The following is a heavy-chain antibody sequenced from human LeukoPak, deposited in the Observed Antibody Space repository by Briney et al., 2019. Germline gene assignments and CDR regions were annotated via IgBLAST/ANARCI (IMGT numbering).Heavy chain of an antibody. CDR1: GYTFTSYD. Sequence: ASVKVSCKASGYTFTSYDINWVRQATGQGLEWMGWMNPNSGNTGYAQKFQGRVTITRDTSISTAYMELSNLRSEDTAVYYCARRSDYYDSSAYVYWGQGNLGTVSS. CDR3: ARRSDYYDSSAYVY. V-gene: IGHV1-8*01. CDR2: MNPNSGNT. D-gene: IGHD3-22*01. J-gene: IGHJ4*02.